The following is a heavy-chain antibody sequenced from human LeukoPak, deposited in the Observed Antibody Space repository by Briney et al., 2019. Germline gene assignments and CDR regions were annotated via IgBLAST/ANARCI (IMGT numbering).Heavy chain of an antibody. Sequence: SETLSLTCAVYGGSFSGYYWSWIRQPPGKGLEWIGEINHSGSSNYNPSLKSRVTISVDTSKNQFSLKLSSVTAADTAVYYCARGGIRYFDYWGQGTLVTVSS. J-gene: IGHJ4*02. CDR2: INHSGSS. V-gene: IGHV4-34*01. CDR3: ARGGIRYFDY. CDR1: GGSFSGYY. D-gene: IGHD2-21*01.